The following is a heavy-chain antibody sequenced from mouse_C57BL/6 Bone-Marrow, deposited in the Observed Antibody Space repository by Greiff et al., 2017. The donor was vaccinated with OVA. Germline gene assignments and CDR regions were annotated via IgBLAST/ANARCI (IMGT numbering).Heavy chain of an antibody. D-gene: IGHD1-1*01. J-gene: IGHJ4*01. CDR3: ARDTVGSLYAMDY. CDR2: ISDGGSYT. Sequence: EVMLVESGGGLVKPGGSLKLSCAASGFTFSSYAMYWVRQTPEKRLEWVATISDGGSYTYYPDNVKGRFTISRDNAKNNLYLQMSHLKSEDTAMYYGARDTVGSLYAMDYWGQGTSVTVSS. V-gene: IGHV5-4*01. CDR1: GFTFSSYA.